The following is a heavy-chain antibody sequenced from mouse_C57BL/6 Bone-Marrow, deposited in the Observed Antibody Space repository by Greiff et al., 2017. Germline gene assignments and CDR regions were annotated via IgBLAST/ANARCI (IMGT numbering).Heavy chain of an antibody. CDR3: ARCGYARGGYFDY. CDR1: GYTFTDYY. Sequence: QVHVKQSGAELVRPGASVKLSCKASGYTFTDYYINWVKQRPGQGLEWIARIYPGSGNTYYNEKFKGKATLTAEKSSSTAYMQLSSLTSEDSAVYFCARCGYARGGYFDYWGQGTTLTVSS. J-gene: IGHJ2*01. D-gene: IGHD2-2*01. CDR2: IYPGSGNT. V-gene: IGHV1-76*01.